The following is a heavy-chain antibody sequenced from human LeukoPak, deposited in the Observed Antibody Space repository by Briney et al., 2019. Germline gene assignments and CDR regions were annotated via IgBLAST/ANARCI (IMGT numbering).Heavy chain of an antibody. J-gene: IGHJ4*02. CDR2: ISYDGSDK. Sequence: GRSLRLSCAASGFIFSSYTMHWVRQAPDKGLEWVAVISYDGSDKYYADSVKGRFTISRDNSKNTVYLQMNSLRAEDTAVYFCARRAHTVAGFVYWGQGTLVTVSS. V-gene: IGHV3-30*04. D-gene: IGHD6-19*01. CDR1: GFIFSSYT. CDR3: ARRAHTVAGFVY.